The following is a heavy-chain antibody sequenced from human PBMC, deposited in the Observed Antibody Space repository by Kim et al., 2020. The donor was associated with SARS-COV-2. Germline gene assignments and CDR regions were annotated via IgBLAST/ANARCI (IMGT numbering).Heavy chain of an antibody. CDR1: GFTFSRYA. V-gene: IGHV3-23*01. CDR3: AKDLDPLPYFYGMDL. J-gene: IGHJ6*02. Sequence: GGSLRLSCAASGFTFSRYAMSWVRQAPGKGLEWVSGISRSGDNTYYADSVRGRFTISRDNSKNTVYLQMNSLRAEDTALFYCAKDLDPLPYFYGMDLWGHGTTVTVSS. CDR2: ISRSGDNT.